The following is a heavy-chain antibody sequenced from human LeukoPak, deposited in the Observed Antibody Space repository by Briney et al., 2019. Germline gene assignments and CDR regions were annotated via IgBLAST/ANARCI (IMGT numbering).Heavy chain of an antibody. J-gene: IGHJ4*02. D-gene: IGHD4-17*01. Sequence: SQTLSLTCAVYGGSFSGYYWSWIRQPPGKGLEWIGEINHSGSTNYNPSLKSRVTISVDTSKNQFSLKLSSVTAADTAVYYCARGLTVTTGTCFDYWGQGTLVTVSS. CDR1: GGSFSGYY. V-gene: IGHV4-34*01. CDR3: ARGLTVTTGTCFDY. CDR2: INHSGST.